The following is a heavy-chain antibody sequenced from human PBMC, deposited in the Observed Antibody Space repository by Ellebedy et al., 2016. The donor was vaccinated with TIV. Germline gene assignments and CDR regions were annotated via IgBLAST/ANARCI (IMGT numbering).Heavy chain of an antibody. D-gene: IGHD5-12*01. Sequence: GESLKISCAASGFTFSSYGMHWVRQAPGKGLEWVAVIWYDGSNKYYADSVKGRFTISRDNSKNTLYLQMNSLRAEDTAVYYCARDAPSSVATTMGSLGDWGQGTLVTVSS. CDR1: GFTFSSYG. CDR3: ARDAPSSVATTMGSLGD. J-gene: IGHJ4*02. V-gene: IGHV3-33*01. CDR2: IWYDGSNK.